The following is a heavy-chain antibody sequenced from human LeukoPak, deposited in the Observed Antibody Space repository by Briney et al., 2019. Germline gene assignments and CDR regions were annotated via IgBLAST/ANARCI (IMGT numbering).Heavy chain of an antibody. D-gene: IGHD5-12*01. Sequence: ASVTVSCKASGYTFTGYYMHWVRQAPGQGLEWMGWINPNSGGTNYAQKFQGRVAMTRDTSISTAYMELSGLRSDDTAVYYCARVVVDIVATYIWFDPWGQGTLVTVSS. J-gene: IGHJ5*02. CDR1: GYTFTGYY. V-gene: IGHV1-2*02. CDR3: ARVVVDIVATYIWFDP. CDR2: INPNSGGT.